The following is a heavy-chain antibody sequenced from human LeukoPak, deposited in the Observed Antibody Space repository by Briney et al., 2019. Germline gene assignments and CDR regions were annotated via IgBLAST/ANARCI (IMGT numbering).Heavy chain of an antibody. V-gene: IGHV3-48*02. CDR1: GFTFSSYS. D-gene: IGHD4-23*01. Sequence: GGSLRLSCAASGFTFSSYSMNWVRQAPGKGLEWVSYISSSSSTIYYADSVKGRSTISRDNAKNSLYLQVNSLRDEDTAVYYCAREGPVVRGSEVDYWGQGTLVTVSS. CDR2: ISSSSSTI. CDR3: AREGPVVRGSEVDY. J-gene: IGHJ4*02.